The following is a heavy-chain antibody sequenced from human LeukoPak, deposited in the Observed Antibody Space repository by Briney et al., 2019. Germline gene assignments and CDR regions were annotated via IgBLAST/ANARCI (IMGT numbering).Heavy chain of an antibody. J-gene: IGHJ5*02. V-gene: IGHV4-34*01. D-gene: IGHD6-19*01. CDR1: GGSFSGYY. CDR2: INHSGST. CDR3: ARRPHSSGWWAGGWFDP. Sequence: SETLSLTCAVYGGSFSGYYWSWIRQPPGKGLEWIGEINHSGSTNYNPSLKSRVTISVDTSKNQFSLKLSSVTAADTAVYYCARRPHSSGWWAGGWFDPWGQGTLVTVSS.